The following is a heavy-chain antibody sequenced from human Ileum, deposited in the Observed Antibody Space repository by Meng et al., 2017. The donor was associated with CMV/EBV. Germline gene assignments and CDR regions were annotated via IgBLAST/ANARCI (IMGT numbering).Heavy chain of an antibody. Sequence: EEQWLESGGCVVLPGGSLSISCVASGFTFSIYAMAWVRQSPGRGLKWVSTISGGGDETYYADSVQGRFTISRDNSKNTLYLQMNSLRAEDTALYSCAREPLYDSSFDSWGQGTLVTVSS. J-gene: IGHJ4*02. CDR2: ISGGGDET. CDR1: GFTFSIYA. D-gene: IGHD3-22*01. V-gene: IGHV3-23*01. CDR3: AREPLYDSSFDS.